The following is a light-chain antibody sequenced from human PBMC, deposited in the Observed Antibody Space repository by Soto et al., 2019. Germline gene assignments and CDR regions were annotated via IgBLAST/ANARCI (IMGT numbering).Light chain of an antibody. CDR2: EVS. CDR3: SSYTSSSTRV. J-gene: IGLJ1*01. Sequence: QSALTQPASVSGSPGQSITISCTGTSSDVGGYNYVSWYQQHPGKAPKLMIYEVSNRPSGVSNRFSGSKPGNTASLTISGLQAEYEAAYYCSSYTSSSTRVFGTGTKLTVL. CDR1: SSDVGGYNY. V-gene: IGLV2-14*01.